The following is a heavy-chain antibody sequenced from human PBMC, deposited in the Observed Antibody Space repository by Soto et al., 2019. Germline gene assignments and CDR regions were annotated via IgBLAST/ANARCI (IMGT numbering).Heavy chain of an antibody. D-gene: IGHD4-17*01. CDR1: GFSLTTSGVG. CDR2: IYWDDDK. CDR3: AHRTTTVTWWFDP. J-gene: IGHJ5*02. Sequence: QITLKESGPTLVKPTQTLTLTCTFSGFSLTTSGVGVGWIRQPPGKALEWLALIYWDDDKRYSPPLKSTFTTAKDTSKYQVALTMTNMDPAHTATYFCAHRTTTVTWWFDPWGQGTLVTVAS. V-gene: IGHV2-5*02.